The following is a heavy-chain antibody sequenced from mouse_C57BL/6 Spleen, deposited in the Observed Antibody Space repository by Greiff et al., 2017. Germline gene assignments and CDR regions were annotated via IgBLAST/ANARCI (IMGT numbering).Heavy chain of an antibody. Sequence: DVHLVESGGGLVQPGGSLKLSCAASGFTFSDYYMYWVRQTPEKRLEWVAYISNGGGSTYYPDTVKGRFTISRDNAKNTLYLQMSRLKSEDTAMYYCARRRDYDEGYYAMDYWGQGTSVTVSS. CDR2: ISNGGGST. D-gene: IGHD2-4*01. V-gene: IGHV5-12*01. J-gene: IGHJ4*01. CDR3: ARRRDYDEGYYAMDY. CDR1: GFTFSDYY.